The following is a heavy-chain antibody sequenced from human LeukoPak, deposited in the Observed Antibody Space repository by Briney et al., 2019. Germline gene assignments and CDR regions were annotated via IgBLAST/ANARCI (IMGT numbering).Heavy chain of an antibody. J-gene: IGHJ4*02. D-gene: IGHD3-10*01. CDR3: AREGPHGSGIYYNPLDY. V-gene: IGHV4-39*02. CDR2: ISYTGTT. CDR1: GGSIGSSAYS. Sequence: SETLSLTCTVSGGSIGSSAYSWGWIRQPPGKGLEWIGSISYTGTTNYNPSLKSRVTISLDTSKNQFSLKLISVTAADTALYYCAREGPHGSGIYYNPLDYWGQGALVIVSS.